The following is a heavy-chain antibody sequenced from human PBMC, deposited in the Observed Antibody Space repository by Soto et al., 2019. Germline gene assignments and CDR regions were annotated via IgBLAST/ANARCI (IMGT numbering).Heavy chain of an antibody. Sequence: QLQLQESGPGLVKPSETLSLTCTVSGGSISSSSYYWGWIRQPPGKGLEWIGSIYYSGSTYYNPSLKSRVTISVDTSKNQFSLKLSSVTAADTAVYYCASDGSGSYYNVYYYGMDVWGQGTTVTVSS. CDR3: ASDGSGSYYNVYYYGMDV. J-gene: IGHJ6*02. CDR2: IYYSGST. D-gene: IGHD3-10*01. CDR1: GGSISSSSYY. V-gene: IGHV4-39*01.